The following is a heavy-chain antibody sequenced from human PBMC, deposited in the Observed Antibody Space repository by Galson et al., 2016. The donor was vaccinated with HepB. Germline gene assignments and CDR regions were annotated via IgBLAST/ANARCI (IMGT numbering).Heavy chain of an antibody. V-gene: IGHV3-11*06. J-gene: IGHJ4*02. Sequence: SLRLSCAAPGFSYSDYYMSWIRQAPGKGLEWVSYISSSTTYTNYADSVRGRFTISRDNARNSLYLQMNSLRAEDTAVYYCARARTVTSSEGFDYWGQGTLVTVSS. CDR3: ARARTVTSSEGFDY. CDR2: ISSSTTYT. D-gene: IGHD4-17*01. CDR1: GFSYSDYY.